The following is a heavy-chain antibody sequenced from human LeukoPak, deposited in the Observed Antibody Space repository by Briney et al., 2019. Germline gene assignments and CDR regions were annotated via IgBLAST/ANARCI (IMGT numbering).Heavy chain of an antibody. J-gene: IGHJ4*02. CDR2: ISDTGRKR. CDR3: AKDHDNGDYYYYFDS. D-gene: IGHD2-21*02. V-gene: IGHV3-23*01. CDR1: EFSVDTYA. Sequence: PGGSLRLSCVASEFSVDTYAMSWVRQPPGKGLEWVSGISDTGRKRHYTDSVKGRFTISRDNSKNTLHLQMNSLRAEDTALYFCAKDHDNGDYYYYFDSWGQGTLVTASS.